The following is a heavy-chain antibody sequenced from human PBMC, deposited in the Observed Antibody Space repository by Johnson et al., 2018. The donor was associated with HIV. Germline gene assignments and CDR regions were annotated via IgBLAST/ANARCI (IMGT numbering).Heavy chain of an antibody. D-gene: IGHD5-24*01. CDR3: ARDGVRDGVRIHAFDI. J-gene: IGHJ3*02. CDR2: IYSGGST. CDR1: RLSCPTSS. Sequence: VQLVESGGGVVQPGRSLRLFQPGRSLRLSCPTSSSYVRVRQAPGKGLEWVSVIYSGGSTYYADSVKGRFTISRDNSKNTLYLQMNSLRAEDTAVYYCARDGVRDGVRIHAFDIWGQGTMVTVSS. V-gene: IGHV3-66*02.